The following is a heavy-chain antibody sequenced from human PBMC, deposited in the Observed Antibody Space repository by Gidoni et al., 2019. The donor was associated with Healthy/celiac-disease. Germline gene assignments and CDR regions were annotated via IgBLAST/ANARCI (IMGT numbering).Heavy chain of an antibody. CDR1: GFPLSTSGVG. J-gene: IGHJ6*02. Sequence: QLTLKEYGPTLVKPTQTLTLTCTFSGFPLSTSGVGVGWIRQPPGKALEWLALIYWNDDKRYSPSLKSRLTITKDTSKNQVVLTITNMDPVDTATYYCAHLDTAMVLWNGMDVWGQGTTVTVSS. CDR2: IYWNDDK. CDR3: AHLDTAMVLWNGMDV. D-gene: IGHD5-18*01. V-gene: IGHV2-5*01.